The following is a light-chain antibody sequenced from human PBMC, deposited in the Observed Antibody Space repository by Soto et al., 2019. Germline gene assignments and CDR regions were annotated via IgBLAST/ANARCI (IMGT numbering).Light chain of an antibody. CDR2: EVV. V-gene: IGLV2-8*01. J-gene: IGLJ1*01. CDR3: KSYAGSTTYV. CDR1: KNDIGVYDF. Sequence: GTKNDIGVYDFVSWYQHHPGKAPRLIIYEVVQRPSGVPDRFSGSKSGNTASLTVSGLQAADEADYFCKSYAGSTTYVFGSGTKFT.